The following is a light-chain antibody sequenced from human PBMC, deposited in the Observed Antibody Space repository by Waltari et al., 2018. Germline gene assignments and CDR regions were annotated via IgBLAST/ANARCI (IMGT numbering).Light chain of an antibody. CDR2: GAS. Sequence: EIVLTQSPGTLSLSPGERATLSYRASQSLGRNFLAWFQQKPGQAPRLLLFGASNRAPAIPDRFSGGGSGTDFTLTINRLDPEDFAVYYCHQYDDSPFTFGQGTKLEI. CDR3: HQYDDSPFT. V-gene: IGKV3-20*01. CDR1: QSLGRNF. J-gene: IGKJ2*01.